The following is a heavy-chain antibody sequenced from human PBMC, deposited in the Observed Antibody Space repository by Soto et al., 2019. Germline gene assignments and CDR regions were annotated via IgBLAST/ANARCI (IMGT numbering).Heavy chain of an antibody. Sequence: QVQLVQSGAEEKKPGASVKVSCKASGYTFTSYAMHWVRQAPGQRLEWMGWINAGNGNTKYSQKFQGRVTITRDTSASTAYMELSSLRSEDTAVYYCARGLGLCTNGVCYPFYYYGMEVWGKGTTFTVSS. J-gene: IGHJ6*04. CDR1: GYTFTSYA. V-gene: IGHV1-3*05. D-gene: IGHD2-8*01. CDR2: INAGNGNT. CDR3: ARGLGLCTNGVCYPFYYYGMEV.